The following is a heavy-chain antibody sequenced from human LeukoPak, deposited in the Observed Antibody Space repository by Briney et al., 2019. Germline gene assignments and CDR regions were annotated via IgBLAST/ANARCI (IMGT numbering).Heavy chain of an antibody. CDR1: GYTFTSYD. D-gene: IGHD5-12*01. V-gene: IGHV1-8*01. J-gene: IGHJ4*02. CDR3: ARVNRQYSGYDLSYFDY. CDR2: MNPNSGNT. Sequence: ASVKVSCKASGYTFTSYDINWVRQAPGQGLEWMGWMNPNSGNTGYAQKFQGRVTMTRNTSISTVYMELSSLRSEDTAVYYCARVNRQYSGYDLSYFDYWGQGTLVTVSS.